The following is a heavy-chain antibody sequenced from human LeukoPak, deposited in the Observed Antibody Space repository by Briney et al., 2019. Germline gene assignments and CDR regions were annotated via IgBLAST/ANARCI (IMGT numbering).Heavy chain of an antibody. Sequence: GGSLRLSCAASGFSFSNYWMHWVRLVPGKGLVWVSRISRDGSSTIYADSVKGRFTISRDNARDTLYLQMSSLRAEDTAVYYCARQIEGGYHAFDIWGQGTMVPVSS. CDR2: ISRDGSST. CDR1: GFSFSNYW. V-gene: IGHV3-74*01. J-gene: IGHJ3*02. D-gene: IGHD3-16*02. CDR3: ARQIEGGYHAFDI.